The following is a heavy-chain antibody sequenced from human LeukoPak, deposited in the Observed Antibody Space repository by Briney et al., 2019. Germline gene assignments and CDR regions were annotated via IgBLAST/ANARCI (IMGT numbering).Heavy chain of an antibody. Sequence: QPGGSLRLSCAASGFTFSSYWMHWVRQAPGKGLVWVSRINSDGSSTSYADSVKGRITVSRDNAKNSLYVQMNSLRAEDTAVYYCAKIGVSGQWYFDLWGRGTLVTVSS. CDR1: GFTFSSYW. CDR2: INSDGSST. V-gene: IGHV3-74*01. D-gene: IGHD5/OR15-5a*01. J-gene: IGHJ2*01. CDR3: AKIGVSGQWYFDL.